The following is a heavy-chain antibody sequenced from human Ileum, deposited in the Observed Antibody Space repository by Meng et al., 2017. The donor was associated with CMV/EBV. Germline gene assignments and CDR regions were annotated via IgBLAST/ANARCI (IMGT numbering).Heavy chain of an antibody. CDR2: IYYSGST. CDR1: GGPFRDFS. V-gene: IGHV4-59*01. J-gene: IGHJ5*02. CDR3: ARGGGGLNWFDP. Sequence: TCRGSGGPFRDFSWNWIRQSPGKGLEWVGYIYYSGSTHYSPSLRGRVNISLDTSSNQFSLNLHSVTAADTAVYYCARGGGGLNWFDPWGQGILVTVSS. D-gene: IGHD2-15*01.